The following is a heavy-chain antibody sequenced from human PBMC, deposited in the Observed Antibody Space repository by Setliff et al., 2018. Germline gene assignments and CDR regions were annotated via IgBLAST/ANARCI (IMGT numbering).Heavy chain of an antibody. CDR1: GASLRSGSAY. CDR3: ARDRTAYTYGLDV. J-gene: IGHJ6*02. V-gene: IGHV4-61*10. Sequence: PSETLSLTCTVSGASLRSGSAYWGWLRQSAGKGLEWIGYIYHNGNTNFNPSLRSRVNMSVDTSNNQFVLNLKAVTAADTAVYYCARDRTAYTYGLDVWGQGTTVTVSS. D-gene: IGHD3-16*01. CDR2: IYHNGNT.